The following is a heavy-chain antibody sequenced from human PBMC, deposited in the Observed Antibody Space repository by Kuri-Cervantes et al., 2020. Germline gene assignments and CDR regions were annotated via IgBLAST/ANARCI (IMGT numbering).Heavy chain of an antibody. J-gene: IGHJ4*02. V-gene: IGHV4-61*01. CDR1: GGSVSSGSYY. Sequence: SETLSLTCTVSGGSVSSGSYYWSWIRQPPGKGLEWIGYIYYSGSTNYNPSLKSRVTISVDKSKNQFSLKLSSVTAADTAVYYCARDPIPVPGRNFDYWGQGTLVTVSS. CDR3: ARDPIPVPGRNFDY. CDR2: IYYSGST. D-gene: IGHD6-19*01.